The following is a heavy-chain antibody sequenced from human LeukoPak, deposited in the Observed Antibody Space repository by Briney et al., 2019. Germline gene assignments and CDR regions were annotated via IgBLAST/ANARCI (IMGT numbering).Heavy chain of an antibody. CDR2: IYHNGGT. V-gene: IGHV4-59*08. J-gene: IGHJ4*02. CDR1: GGSISGYY. Sequence: SETLSLTCTVSGGSISGYYWSWIRQPPGKGLEWLGYIYHNGGTNYNPSLQSRLTISVDPSKNQFSLKLSSVTAADTAVYYCARHLRAVAGGRYFDYWGQGTQVTVSS. CDR3: ARHLRAVAGGRYFDY. D-gene: IGHD6-19*01.